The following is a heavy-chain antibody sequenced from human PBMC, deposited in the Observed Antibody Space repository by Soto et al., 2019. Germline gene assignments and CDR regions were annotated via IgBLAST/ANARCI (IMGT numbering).Heavy chain of an antibody. D-gene: IGHD4-17*01. CDR1: GGTFSSYA. V-gene: IGHV1-69*13. CDR2: IIPIFGTA. J-gene: IGHJ6*02. Sequence: SVKVSCKASGGTFSSYAVSWVRQAPGQGLEWMGGIIPIFGTANYAQKFQGRVTITADESTSTVYMELRTLRPEDTAVYYCAREGLVLVPTTVNSDYYYYAMDVWGQGTTVTVSS. CDR3: AREGLVLVPTTVNSDYYYYAMDV.